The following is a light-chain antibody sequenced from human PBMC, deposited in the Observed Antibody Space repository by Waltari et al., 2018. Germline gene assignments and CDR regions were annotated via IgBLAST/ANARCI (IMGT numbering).Light chain of an antibody. Sequence: YVLTQPPSVPVAPGQTARITCGGNNIERRSVQWNQQKAGQAPVLVIYEDSDRPPGIPERFSGFNSGNTATLTITRVEAGDEADYYCQVWDSDTDHVVFGGGTKLAVL. CDR1: NIERRS. CDR2: EDS. J-gene: IGLJ2*01. V-gene: IGLV3-21*02. CDR3: QVWDSDTDHVV.